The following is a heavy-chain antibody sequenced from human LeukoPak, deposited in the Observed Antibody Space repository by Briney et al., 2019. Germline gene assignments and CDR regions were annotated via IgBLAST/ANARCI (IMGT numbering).Heavy chain of an antibody. J-gene: IGHJ5*02. CDR3: ARGQTQEGYSSSWHSSYNWFDP. D-gene: IGHD6-13*01. CDR2: IYYSGST. Sequence: SETLSLTCTVSGGSISSYYWSWIRQPPGKGLEWIGYIYYSGSTNYNPSLKSRVTISVDTSKNQFSLKLSSVTAADTAVYYCARGQTQEGYSSSWHSSYNWFDPWGQGTLVTVSS. V-gene: IGHV4-59*01. CDR1: GGSISSYY.